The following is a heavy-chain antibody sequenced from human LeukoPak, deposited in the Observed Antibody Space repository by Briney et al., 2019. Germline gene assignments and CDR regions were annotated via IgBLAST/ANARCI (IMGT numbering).Heavy chain of an antibody. CDR1: GYTFTTSD. CDR3: ARSATYLLWFGPPDY. CDR2: MNPNSGNA. D-gene: IGHD3-10*01. J-gene: IGHJ4*02. V-gene: IGHV1-8*01. Sequence: GASVKVSCKASGYTFTTSDINWVRQAPGQGLQWMGWMNPNSGNAVYAQKFQGRVTMTRSTSINTAYMELSSLRSEDTAVYYCARSATYLLWFGPPDYWGQGTLVTVSS.